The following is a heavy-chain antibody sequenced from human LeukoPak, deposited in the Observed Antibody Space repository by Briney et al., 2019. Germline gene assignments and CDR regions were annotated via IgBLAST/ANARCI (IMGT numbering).Heavy chain of an antibody. CDR3: ARASDHYVYGMDV. CDR1: WFPFKNFG. V-gene: IGHV3-13*04. J-gene: IGHJ6*02. CDR2: IGTAGDT. Sequence: GALKTSLATFWFPFKNFGNDWVRQTKGKGLELGSAIGTAGDTYYPGSVKGRFTISRENAKNSLYLQMNSLRAGDTAEYYCARASDHYVYGMDVWGQGTTVTVSS.